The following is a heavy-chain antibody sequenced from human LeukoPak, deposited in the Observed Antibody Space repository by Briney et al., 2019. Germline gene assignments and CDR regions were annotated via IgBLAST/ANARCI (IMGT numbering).Heavy chain of an antibody. V-gene: IGHV4-39*01. Sequence: PSETLSLTCTLSGGSISTSCYYWGWIRQPPGKGLEWIGSIYYSGSTYYNPSLKSPVTIFVDTTKNQSSLKHSSVTAADTAVYYCARTMIVVPTVDYWGKGTLVTVSS. J-gene: IGHJ4*02. D-gene: IGHD3-22*01. CDR2: IYYSGST. CDR3: ARTMIVVPTVDY. CDR1: GGSISTSCYY.